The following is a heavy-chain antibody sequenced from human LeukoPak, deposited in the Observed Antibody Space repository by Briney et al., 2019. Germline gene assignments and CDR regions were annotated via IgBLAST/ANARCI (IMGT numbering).Heavy chain of an antibody. D-gene: IGHD3-22*01. CDR1: GFTFSSYA. CDR3: AKALDQGHYDSSGYYHLYYYYFGMDV. J-gene: IGHJ6*02. V-gene: IGHV3-23*01. Sequence: GGSLRLSCAASGFTFSSYAMSWVRQAPGTGLEWVSAISGSGGSTYYADSVKGRFTISRDNSKNTLYLQMNSLRAEDTAVYYCAKALDQGHYDSSGYYHLYYYYFGMDVWGQGTTVTVSS. CDR2: ISGSGGST.